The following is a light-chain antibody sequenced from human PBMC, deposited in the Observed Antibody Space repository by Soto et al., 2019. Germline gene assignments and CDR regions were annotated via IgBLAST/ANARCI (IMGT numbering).Light chain of an antibody. CDR3: RSYAGSRNV. CDR2: EVN. J-gene: IGLJ1*01. V-gene: IGLV2-8*01. Sequence: QSALTQPASSSGSPGQSVAISCTGTSSDVGGYNYGSWYQQHRGKAPKLMIYEVNKRPSGVADRFSGCKSGNTASLTVPGLQAEDEDDYYCRSYAGSRNVFGTGTKVTVL. CDR1: SSDVGGYNY.